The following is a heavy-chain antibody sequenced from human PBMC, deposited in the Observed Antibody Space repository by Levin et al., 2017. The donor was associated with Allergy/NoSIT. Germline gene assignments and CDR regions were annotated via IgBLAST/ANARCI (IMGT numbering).Heavy chain of an antibody. CDR1: GFTFRSYA. J-gene: IGHJ4*02. V-gene: IGHV3-23*01. CDR3: AKGQRITMIVVVIPFDY. D-gene: IGHD3-22*01. CDR2: ISGCGGST. Sequence: LSLTCAASGFTFRSYAMSWVRQAPGKGLEWVSAISGCGGSTYYADSVKGRFTISRDNSKNTLYLQMNSLRAEDTAVYYCAKGQRITMIVVVIPFDYWGQGTLVTVSS.